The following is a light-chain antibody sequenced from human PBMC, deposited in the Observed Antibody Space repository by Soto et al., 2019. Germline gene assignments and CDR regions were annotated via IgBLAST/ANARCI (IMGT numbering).Light chain of an antibody. CDR1: SGDVGRYNY. V-gene: IGLV2-14*01. CDR2: DVI. CDR3: SSYTSTSTLII. J-gene: IGLJ2*01. Sequence: QSALTQPASVSGSPGQSITISCTGTSGDVGRYNYVSWYQQHPGKAPKLMIYDVINRPSGVSNRFSGSKSGNTASLTISGLQAEDEADYYCSSYTSTSTLIIFGGGTKVTVL.